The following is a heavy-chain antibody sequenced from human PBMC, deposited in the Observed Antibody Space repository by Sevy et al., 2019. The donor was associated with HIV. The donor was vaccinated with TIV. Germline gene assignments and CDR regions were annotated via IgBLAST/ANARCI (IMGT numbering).Heavy chain of an antibody. V-gene: IGHV3-74*01. Sequence: GGSLRLSCAASGFTFSSYWMHWVRQAPGKGLMWVSRINGDGSSTSYEDSVQGRFTISGDNAKNTLYLQMNSLRAEDTAVYYCARWSAVTGSPHAFDIWGQGTMVTVSS. D-gene: IGHD6-19*01. CDR2: INGDGSST. CDR1: GFTFSSYW. J-gene: IGHJ3*02. CDR3: ARWSAVTGSPHAFDI.